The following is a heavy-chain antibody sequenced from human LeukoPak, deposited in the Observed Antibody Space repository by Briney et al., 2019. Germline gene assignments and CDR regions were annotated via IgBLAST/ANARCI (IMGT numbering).Heavy chain of an antibody. D-gene: IGHD1-26*01. CDR3: ARGSSAAIVGATSIDY. CDR1: GFTFSSYA. J-gene: IGHJ4*02. Sequence: GRSLRLSCAASGFTFSSYAMHWVRQAPGKGLEWVAVISYDGSNKYYADSVKGRFTISRDNSKNTLYLQMNSLRAEDTAVYYCARGSSAAIVGATSIDYWGQGTLVTVSS. V-gene: IGHV3-30*01. CDR2: ISYDGSNK.